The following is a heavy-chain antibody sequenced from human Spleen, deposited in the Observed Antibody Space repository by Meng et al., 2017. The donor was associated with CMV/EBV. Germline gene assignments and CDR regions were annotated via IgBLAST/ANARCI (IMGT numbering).Heavy chain of an antibody. J-gene: IGHJ6*02. Sequence: TCRNYGMNGVRKATGKGLEWVALIWYDGSVKYYGDSVKGRFSISRDNSKNTLYLQMNSLRAEDTAVYYCANWLRTTVRGRYYYVMDVWGQGTTVTVSS. V-gene: IGHV3-33*06. D-gene: IGHD4-17*01. CDR1: TCRNYG. CDR3: ANWLRTTVRGRYYYVMDV. CDR2: IWYDGSVK.